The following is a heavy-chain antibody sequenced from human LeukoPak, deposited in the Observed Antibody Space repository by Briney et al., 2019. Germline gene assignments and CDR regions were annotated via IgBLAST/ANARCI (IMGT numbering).Heavy chain of an antibody. Sequence: PGRSLRLSCAASGFTFSSYAMHWVRQAPGKGLEWVAIISYDGSNKYYAESVKGRFAVPRDNSKNTLYLQMNSPRAEDTAVYYCARVPVWYSSSWYGDYWGQGTLVTVSS. V-gene: IGHV3-30*09. D-gene: IGHD6-13*01. CDR2: ISYDGSNK. CDR1: GFTFSSYA. J-gene: IGHJ4*02. CDR3: ARVPVWYSSSWYGDY.